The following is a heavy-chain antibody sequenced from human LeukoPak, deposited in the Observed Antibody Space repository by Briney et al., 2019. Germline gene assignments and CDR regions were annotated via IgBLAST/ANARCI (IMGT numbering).Heavy chain of an antibody. CDR2: INWNGGST. Sequence: GGSLRLSCAASGFTFDDYGMSWVRQAPGKGLEWVSGINWNGGSTGYADSVKGRFTISRDNAKNSLYLQMNSLRAEDTAVYYCAREGVAEITYYMDVWGKGTTVTVSS. J-gene: IGHJ6*03. D-gene: IGHD6-19*01. CDR1: GFTFDDYG. V-gene: IGHV3-20*04. CDR3: AREGVAEITYYMDV.